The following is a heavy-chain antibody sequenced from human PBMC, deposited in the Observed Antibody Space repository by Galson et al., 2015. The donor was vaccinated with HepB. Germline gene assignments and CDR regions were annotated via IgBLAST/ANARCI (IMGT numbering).Heavy chain of an antibody. D-gene: IGHD6-19*01. Sequence: SLRLSCAASGFTFSSYGMHWVRQAPGKGLEWVAVIWYDGSNKYYADSVKGRFTISRDNSKNTLYLQMNSLRAEDTAVYYCARDYRAVAPGVDTGGMDVWGQGTTVTVSS. V-gene: IGHV3-33*01. CDR3: ARDYRAVAPGVDTGGMDV. CDR1: GFTFSSYG. CDR2: IWYDGSNK. J-gene: IGHJ6*02.